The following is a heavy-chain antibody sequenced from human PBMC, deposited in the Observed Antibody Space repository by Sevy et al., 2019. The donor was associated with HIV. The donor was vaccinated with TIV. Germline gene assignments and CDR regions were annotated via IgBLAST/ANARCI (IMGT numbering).Heavy chain of an antibody. CDR2: ISYDGGKK. CDR3: AKGDWQYYGMDD. V-gene: IGHV3-30*18. CDR1: GFTFSSYG. Sequence: GGSLRLSCAASGFTFSSYGIHWVRQAPGKGLEWVALISYDGGKKHYADSVKGRFTISRDNSRSTLYLQMNSLRAEDTAVYYCAKGDWQYYGMDDWGQGTTVTVSS. D-gene: IGHD3-9*01. J-gene: IGHJ6*02.